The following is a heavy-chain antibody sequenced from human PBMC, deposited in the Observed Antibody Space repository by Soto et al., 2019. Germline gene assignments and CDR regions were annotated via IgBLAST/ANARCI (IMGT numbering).Heavy chain of an antibody. Sequence: ASVKVSCKASCYTFTSYGISWVRQAPGQGLEWMGWISAYNGNTKYAQKLQGRVTMTTDTSTSTAYMELRSLRSDDTAVYYCARDGSAAGIVWFDPWGQGTLVTVSS. CDR3: ARDGSAAGIVWFDP. D-gene: IGHD6-13*01. CDR2: ISAYNGNT. J-gene: IGHJ5*02. CDR1: CYTFTSYG. V-gene: IGHV1-18*01.